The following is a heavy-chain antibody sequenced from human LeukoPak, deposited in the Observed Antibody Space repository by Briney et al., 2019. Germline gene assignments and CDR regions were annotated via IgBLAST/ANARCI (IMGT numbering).Heavy chain of an antibody. CDR2: INHSGST. CDR1: GGSFSGYY. Sequence: SETLSLTCAVYGGSFSGYYWSWIRQPPGKGLEWIGEINHSGSTNYNPSLKSRVTISVDTSKNQFSLNLSSVTPADTAVYYCARYRAYYFDYWGQGTLVTVSS. J-gene: IGHJ4*02. V-gene: IGHV4-34*01. D-gene: IGHD3-16*02. CDR3: ARYRAYYFDY.